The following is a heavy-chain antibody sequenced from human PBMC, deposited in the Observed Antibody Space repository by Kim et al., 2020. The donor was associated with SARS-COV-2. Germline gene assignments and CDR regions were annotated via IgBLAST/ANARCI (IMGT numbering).Heavy chain of an antibody. CDR3: ARDLSGSYFDY. V-gene: IGHV4-59*01. D-gene: IGHD1-26*01. Sequence: NYNPSLKSRVTISVDTSKNQFSLKLSSVTAADTAVYYCARDLSGSYFDYWGQGTLVTVSS. J-gene: IGHJ4*02.